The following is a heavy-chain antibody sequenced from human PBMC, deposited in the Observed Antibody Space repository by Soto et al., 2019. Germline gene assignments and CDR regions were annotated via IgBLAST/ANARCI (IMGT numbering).Heavy chain of an antibody. CDR3: AKDTHPDSSGTSGAFDI. V-gene: IGHV3-9*01. CDR1: GFTFDDYA. CDR2: ISWNSGSI. J-gene: IGHJ3*02. D-gene: IGHD6-19*01. Sequence: GGSLRLSCAASGFTFDDYAMHWVRQAPGKGLEWVSGISWNSGSIGYADSVKGRFTISRDNAKNSLYLQMNSLRAEDTALYYCAKDTHPDSSGTSGAFDIWGQGTMVTVSS.